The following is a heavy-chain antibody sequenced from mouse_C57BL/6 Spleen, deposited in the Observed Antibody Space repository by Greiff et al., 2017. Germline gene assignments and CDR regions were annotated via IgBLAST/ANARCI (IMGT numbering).Heavy chain of an antibody. CDR1: GYAFTNYL. CDR3: ARSGGKRGAMDY. Sequence: QVQLKQSGAELVRPGTSVTVSCKASGYAFTNYLIEWVKQRPGQGLEWIGVINPGSGGTNYNEKFKGKATLTADKSSSTAYMQLSSLTSEDSAVYFCARSGGKRGAMDYWGQGTSVTVSS. D-gene: IGHD3-1*01. J-gene: IGHJ4*01. CDR2: INPGSGGT. V-gene: IGHV1-54*01.